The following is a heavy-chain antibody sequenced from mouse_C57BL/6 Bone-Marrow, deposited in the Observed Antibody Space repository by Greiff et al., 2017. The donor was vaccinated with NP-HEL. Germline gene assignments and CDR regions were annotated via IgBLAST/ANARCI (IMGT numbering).Heavy chain of an antibody. CDR3: ARLVPTVVARERWYFDV. V-gene: IGHV1-75*01. J-gene: IGHJ1*03. CDR1: GYTFTDYY. Sequence: VQLQESGPELVKPGASVKISCKASGYTFTDYYINWVKQRPGQGLEWIGWIFPGSGSTYYNEKFKGKATLTVDKSSSTAYMLLSSLTSEDSAVYFCARLVPTVVARERWYFDVWGTGTTVTVSS. D-gene: IGHD1-1*01. CDR2: IFPGSGST.